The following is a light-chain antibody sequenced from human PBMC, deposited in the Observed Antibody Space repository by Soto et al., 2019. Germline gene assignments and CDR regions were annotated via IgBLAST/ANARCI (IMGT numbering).Light chain of an antibody. CDR2: DVT. V-gene: IGLV2-8*01. Sequence: QSVLTQPPSASGSPGQSVAISCTGTSSDVGGYDYVSWFQQNPGKDPKLMIYDVTKRPSGVPDRFSGSKSGNTASLTVSGLQAEDEAYYYCASYGGYYVVFGGGTKVTVL. J-gene: IGLJ2*01. CDR1: SSDVGGYDY. CDR3: ASYGGYYVV.